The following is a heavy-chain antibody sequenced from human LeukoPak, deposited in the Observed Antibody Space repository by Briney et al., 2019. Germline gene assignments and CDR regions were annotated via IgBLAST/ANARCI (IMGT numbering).Heavy chain of an antibody. Sequence: ASVKVSFKASGYTFTGYYMHWVRQAPGQGLEWMGWINPNSGGTNYAQKFQGRVTMTRDTSISTAYMELSRLRSDDTAVYYCATELGPDDAFDIWGQGTMVTVSS. V-gene: IGHV1-2*02. CDR1: GYTFTGYY. CDR2: INPNSGGT. CDR3: ATELGPDDAFDI. D-gene: IGHD7-27*01. J-gene: IGHJ3*02.